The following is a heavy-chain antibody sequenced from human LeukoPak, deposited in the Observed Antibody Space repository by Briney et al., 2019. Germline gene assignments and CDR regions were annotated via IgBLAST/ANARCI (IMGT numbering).Heavy chain of an antibody. V-gene: IGHV3-21*01. CDR3: ARDTAAAGDAFDI. CDR1: GFTFSSYS. Sequence: PGGSLRLSCAASGFTFSSYSMNWVRQAPGKGLEWVSSISSSSSYIYYADSVKGRFTISRDNAKNSLYLQMNSLRAEDTAVYYCARDTAAAGDAFDIWGQGTMVTVS. J-gene: IGHJ3*02. CDR2: ISSSSSYI. D-gene: IGHD6-13*01.